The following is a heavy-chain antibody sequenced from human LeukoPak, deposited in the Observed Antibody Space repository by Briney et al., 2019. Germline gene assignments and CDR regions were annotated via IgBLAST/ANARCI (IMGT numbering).Heavy chain of an antibody. CDR2: INHSGGT. V-gene: IGHV4-34*01. CDR1: GESFSGYY. D-gene: IGHD3-22*01. J-gene: IGHJ4*02. CDR3: ARGGDSSGYYHFDY. Sequence: SETLSLTCAVYGESFSGYYWSWIRQPPGKGLEWIGEINHSGGTNYNPSLKSRVTISVDTSKNQFSLKLSSVTAADTAVYYCARGGDSSGYYHFDYWGQGTLVTVSS.